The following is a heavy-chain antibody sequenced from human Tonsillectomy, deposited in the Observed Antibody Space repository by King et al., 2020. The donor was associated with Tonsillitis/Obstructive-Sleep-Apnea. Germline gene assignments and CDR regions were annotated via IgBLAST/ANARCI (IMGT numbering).Heavy chain of an antibody. Sequence: VQLVESGGGLVKPGGSLRLSCVVSGFTFSNAWMSWVRQAPGKGLEWVGRIKSKNDGGITDYAVPGKGRFTISRDDSKNTLYLQMNSLKTEDTALYYCTTDSGFHYYYYYMDVWGKGTTVTVSS. V-gene: IGHV3-15*01. CDR3: TTDSGFHYYYYYMDV. CDR1: GFTFSNAW. J-gene: IGHJ6*03. CDR2: IKSKNDGGIT. D-gene: IGHD3-10*01.